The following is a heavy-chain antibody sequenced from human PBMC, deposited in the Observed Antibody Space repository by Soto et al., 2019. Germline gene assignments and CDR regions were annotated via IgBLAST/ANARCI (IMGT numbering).Heavy chain of an antibody. CDR3: ASGHDAYKVRY. CDR2: IYYTGNT. Sequence: QVQLQESGPGLVKPSQTLSLTCTVSGGSISSGGTGSYWTWIRQLPGKGLEWIGYIYYTGNTYYNPSLTGRPTISIDTSENQFSLQLTSVTAADTAAYFCASGHDAYKVRYWGQGTLVTVSS. D-gene: IGHD1-1*01. CDR1: GGSISSGGTGSY. J-gene: IGHJ4*02. V-gene: IGHV4-31*03.